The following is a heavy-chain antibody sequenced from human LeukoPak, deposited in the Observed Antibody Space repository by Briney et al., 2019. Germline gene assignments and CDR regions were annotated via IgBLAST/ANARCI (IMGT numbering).Heavy chain of an antibody. V-gene: IGHV4-39*07. CDR2: IYYSGST. D-gene: IGHD6-13*01. J-gene: IGHJ4*02. Sequence: PSETLSLTCTVSGGSISSSSYYWGWLRQPPGKGLEGIGSIYYSGSTYYNPSLKSRVTISVDTSKNQFSLKLSSVTAADTAVYYCARVGASAAAAKTYSEDWGQGTLVTVSS. CDR3: ARVGASAAAAKTYSED. CDR1: GGSISSSSYY.